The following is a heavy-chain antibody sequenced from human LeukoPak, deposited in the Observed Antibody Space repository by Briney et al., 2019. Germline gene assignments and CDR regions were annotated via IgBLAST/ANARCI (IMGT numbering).Heavy chain of an antibody. CDR2: ISSSSSYI. V-gene: IGHV3-21*01. CDR3: ARDYHDSSGKRWFDP. CDR1: GFIFSSYS. J-gene: IGHJ5*02. Sequence: PGGSLRLPCAASGFIFSSYSMNWVRQAPGKGLEWVSSISSSSSYIYYADSVKGRFTISRDNAKNSLYLQMNSLRAEDTAVYYCARDYHDSSGKRWFDPWGQGTLVTVSS. D-gene: IGHD3-22*01.